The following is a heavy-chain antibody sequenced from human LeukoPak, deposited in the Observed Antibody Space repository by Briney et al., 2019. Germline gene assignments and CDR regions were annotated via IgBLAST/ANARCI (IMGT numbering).Heavy chain of an antibody. Sequence: PGGSLRLSCAASGFTFSSYSMNWVRQAPGKGLEWVSSISSSSSYKYYADAVKGRFTISSDIPKTSLYLQMNSLRAADTAVYYCARGNTMSDGYWGQGTLVTVSP. J-gene: IGHJ4*02. D-gene: IGHD3-22*01. V-gene: IGHV3-21*01. CDR1: GFTFSSYS. CDR3: ARGNTMSDGY. CDR2: ISSSSSYK.